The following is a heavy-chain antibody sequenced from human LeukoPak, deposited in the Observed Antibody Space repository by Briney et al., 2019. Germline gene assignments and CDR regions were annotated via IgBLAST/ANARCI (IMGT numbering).Heavy chain of an antibody. Sequence: SETLSLTCTVSGGSISSYYWSWIRQPPGKGLEWIGYIYYSGSTNYNPSLKSRVTISVDTCKNEFSLKLSSVTAADTAVYYCARGFYDSSGLHFDYWGQGTLVTVSS. J-gene: IGHJ4*02. V-gene: IGHV4-59*01. CDR2: IYYSGST. CDR1: GGSISSYY. CDR3: ARGFYDSSGLHFDY. D-gene: IGHD3-22*01.